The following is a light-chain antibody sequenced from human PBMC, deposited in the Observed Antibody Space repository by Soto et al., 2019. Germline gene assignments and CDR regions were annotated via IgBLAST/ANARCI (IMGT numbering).Light chain of an antibody. CDR3: QQYSSYPWT. V-gene: IGKV1-5*01. CDR1: QSISSW. CDR2: DAS. J-gene: IGKJ1*01. Sequence: DIQMTQSPSTLSVSVGDRVTITCRASQSISSWLAWYQQKPGKAPKLLIYDASSLESGVPSRFSGSGSGTEFTLSISSLQPDDVATYYCQQYSSYPWTFGQGTKVDIK.